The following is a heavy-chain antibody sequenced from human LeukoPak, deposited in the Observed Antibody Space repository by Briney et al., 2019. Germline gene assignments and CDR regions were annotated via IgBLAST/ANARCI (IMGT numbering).Heavy chain of an antibody. CDR2: IYYSGST. V-gene: IGHV4-61*01. CDR1: GGSVSSGSYY. Sequence: PSETLSLTCTVSGGSVSSGSYYWSWIRQPPGKGLEWIGYIYYSGSTNYNPSLKSRVTISVDTSKNQFSLKLSSVTAADTAVYYCARGFRDGYKFDYWGQGTLVTVSS. D-gene: IGHD5-24*01. J-gene: IGHJ4*02. CDR3: ARGFRDGYKFDY.